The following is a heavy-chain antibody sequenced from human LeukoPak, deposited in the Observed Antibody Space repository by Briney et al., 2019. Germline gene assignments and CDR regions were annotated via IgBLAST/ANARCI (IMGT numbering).Heavy chain of an antibody. D-gene: IGHD3-10*01. V-gene: IGHV3-23*01. CDR1: GFTFSSYA. J-gene: IGHJ6*02. CDR3: ATYGSGNYYYYGMDV. Sequence: RGSLRLSCAASGFTFSSYAMSWVSQAPGKGLEWVSAISGSGGSTYYADSVKGRFTISRDNSKNTLYLQMNSLRAEDTAVYYCATYGSGNYYYYGMDVWGQGTTVTVSS. CDR2: ISGSGGST.